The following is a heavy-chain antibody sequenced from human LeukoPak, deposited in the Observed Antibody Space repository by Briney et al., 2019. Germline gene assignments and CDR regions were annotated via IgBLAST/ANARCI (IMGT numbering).Heavy chain of an antibody. Sequence: SETLSLTCTVSGGSISSNAYYWAWIRQPPGKGLEWIGYIYHSGSTYYNPSLKSRVTISVDRSKNQFSLKLSSVTAADTAVYYCAGRTYYYDSSEEECWGQGTLVTVSS. V-gene: IGHV4-30-2*01. CDR2: IYHSGST. CDR3: AGRTYYYDSSEEEC. D-gene: IGHD3-22*01. CDR1: GGSISSNAYY. J-gene: IGHJ4*02.